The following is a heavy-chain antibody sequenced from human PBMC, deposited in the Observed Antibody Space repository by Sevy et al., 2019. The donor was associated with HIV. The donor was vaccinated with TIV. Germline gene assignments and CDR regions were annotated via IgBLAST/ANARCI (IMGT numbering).Heavy chain of an antibody. CDR3: AKDFTGYNGMDV. V-gene: IGHV3-30*18. D-gene: IGHD3-9*01. Sequence: GGSLRLSCVVSGISFTTSGMHWVRQAPGKGLEWVAVISYHGRDKFYAESVKGRSTISGDNSKNMLYLQMNSLRAEDTAVYYCAKDFTGYNGMDVWGQGTMVTVSS. CDR2: ISYHGRDK. J-gene: IGHJ6*02. CDR1: GISFTTSG.